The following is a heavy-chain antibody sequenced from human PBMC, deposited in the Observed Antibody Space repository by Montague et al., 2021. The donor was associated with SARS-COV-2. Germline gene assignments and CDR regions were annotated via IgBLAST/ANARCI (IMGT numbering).Heavy chain of an antibody. CDR3: AKDSYYDFWSGYSPGENWFDP. J-gene: IGHJ5*02. Sequence: SLRLSCAASGFTFGDYAMHWVRQAPGKGLEWVSGISWNSGSIGYADSVKGRSTISRDNAKNSLYLQMNSLRAEDTALYYCAKDSYYDFWSGYSPGENWFDPWGQGTLVTVSS. CDR1: GFTFGDYA. CDR2: ISWNSGSI. D-gene: IGHD3-3*01. V-gene: IGHV3-9*01.